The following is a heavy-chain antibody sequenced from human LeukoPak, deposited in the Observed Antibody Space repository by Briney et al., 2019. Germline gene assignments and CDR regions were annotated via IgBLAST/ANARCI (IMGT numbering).Heavy chain of an antibody. CDR1: GGSFSGYY. V-gene: IGHV4-34*01. CDR2: INHSGST. Sequence: SETLSLTCAVYGGSFSGYYWSWIRQPPGKGLEWIGEINHSGSTNYNPSLKSRVTISVDTSKNQFSLKLSSVTAADTAVYYCARAGPSWYDFWSGYYTLDYWGQGTLVTVSS. CDR3: ARAGPSWYDFWSGYYTLDY. D-gene: IGHD3-3*01. J-gene: IGHJ4*02.